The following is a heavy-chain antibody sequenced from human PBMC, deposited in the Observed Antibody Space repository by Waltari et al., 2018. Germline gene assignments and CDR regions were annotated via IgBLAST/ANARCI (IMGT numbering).Heavy chain of an antibody. V-gene: IGHV4-34*01. CDR1: GGSFSGYY. CDR3: ARVRAKTLDY. D-gene: IGHD1-26*01. J-gene: IGHJ4*02. Sequence: QVQLQQWGAGLLKPSETLSLTCAVYGGSFSGYYWSWIRQPPGKGLEWIGEINHSGSTNNNPSLKSRVTISVDTSKNQFSLKLSSVTAADTAVYYCARVRAKTLDYWGQGTLVTVSS. CDR2: INHSGST.